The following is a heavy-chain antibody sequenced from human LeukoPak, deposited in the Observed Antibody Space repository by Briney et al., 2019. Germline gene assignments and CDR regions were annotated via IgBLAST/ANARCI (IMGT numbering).Heavy chain of an antibody. V-gene: IGHV3-53*01. D-gene: IGHD6-6*01. CDR2: IYTGGIT. CDR1: GFTFRTNY. J-gene: IGHJ6*02. CDR3: ARAYTSSFQSIYYYGMDV. Sequence: GGSLRLSCAASGFTFRTNYMGWVRQAPGKGLEWVSVIYTGGITYYAESVKGRFTISTDNSKNTLYLQMNSLRAEDTAVYYCARAYTSSFQSIYYYGMDVWGQGTTVTVS.